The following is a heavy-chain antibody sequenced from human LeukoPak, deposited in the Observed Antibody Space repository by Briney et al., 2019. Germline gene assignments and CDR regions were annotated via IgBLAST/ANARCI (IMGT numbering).Heavy chain of an antibody. D-gene: IGHD3-10*01. Sequence: PGRSLRLSCAASGFTFNTYGMSWVRQSPGKGLEWVSGISGSGGATYYADSVKGRFTFSRDDPHNPLYLQMKSLRAGATAVYFCARGGVDYYGSGTYYLMYYYDYWGQGALVTVSS. J-gene: IGHJ4*02. V-gene: IGHV3-23*01. CDR3: ARGGVDYYGSGTYYLMYYYDY. CDR2: ISGSGGAT. CDR1: GFTFNTYG.